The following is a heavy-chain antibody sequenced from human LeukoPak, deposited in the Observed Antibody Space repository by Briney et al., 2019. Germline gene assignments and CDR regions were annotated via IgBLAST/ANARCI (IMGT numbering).Heavy chain of an antibody. J-gene: IGHJ4*02. CDR2: ICGNGGCA. CDR1: GFTFSTYA. CDR3: ARIASGSFSDY. Sequence: GGSLRLSCTASGFTFSTYAMNWVRQAPGKGLEWVSAICGNGGCAYYGDSVRGRYTVSRDNSKDTLYLQMSALRAEDTALYYCARIASGSFSDYWGQGSLVTDSS. V-gene: IGHV3-23*01. D-gene: IGHD3-10*01.